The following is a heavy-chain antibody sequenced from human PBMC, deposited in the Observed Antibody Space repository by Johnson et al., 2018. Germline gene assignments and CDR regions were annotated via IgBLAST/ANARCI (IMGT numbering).Heavy chain of an antibody. D-gene: IGHD2-2*01. CDR2: ISYDGSNK. V-gene: IGHV3-30*18. CDR3: AKDIVVVPAAIFSYYGMDV. J-gene: IGHJ6*02. CDR1: GFTFSSYG. Sequence: VQLVESGGGVVQPGRSLRLSCAASGFTFSSYGMHWVRQAPGKGLEWVAVISYDGSNKYYADSVKGRFTISRDNSKNTLYLQMNSLRAEDTAVYYCAKDIVVVPAAIFSYYGMDVWGQGTTVTVSS.